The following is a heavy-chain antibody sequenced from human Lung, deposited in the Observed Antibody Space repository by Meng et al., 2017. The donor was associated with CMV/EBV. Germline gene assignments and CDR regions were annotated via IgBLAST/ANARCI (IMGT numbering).Heavy chain of an antibody. Sequence: QVQLVQSGAEVKKPGASVSVSCKASGYTFTHHGISWIRQAPGQGLEWMGWISCYNGDTNYAQKLQGRVTMTTDTSTNTAYMDLRGLRSDDTAVYYCARDPSNTSGRYAYFDYWGQGTLVTVSS. CDR2: ISCYNGDT. CDR1: GYTFTHHG. D-gene: IGHD6-19*01. CDR3: ARDPSNTSGRYAYFDY. J-gene: IGHJ4*02. V-gene: IGHV1-18*01.